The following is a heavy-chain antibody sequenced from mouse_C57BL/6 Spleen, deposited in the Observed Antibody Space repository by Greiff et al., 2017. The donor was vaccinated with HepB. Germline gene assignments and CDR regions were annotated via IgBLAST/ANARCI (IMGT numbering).Heavy chain of an antibody. V-gene: IGHV1-81*01. CDR2: IYPRSGNT. J-gene: IGHJ2*01. D-gene: IGHD1-1*01. CDR1: GYTFTSYG. CDR3: ARGEGFITAVVATRYFDY. Sequence: VKVVESGAELARPGASVKLSCKASGYTFTSYGISWVKQRTGQGLEWIGEIYPRSGNTYYNEKFKGKATLTADKSSSTAYMELRSLTSEDSAVYFYARGEGFITAVVATRYFDYWGQGTTLTVSS.